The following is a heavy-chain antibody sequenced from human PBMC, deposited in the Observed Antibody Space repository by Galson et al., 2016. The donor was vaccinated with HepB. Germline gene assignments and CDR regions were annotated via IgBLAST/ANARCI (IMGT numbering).Heavy chain of an antibody. CDR1: GFTFSNFA. Sequence: SLRLSCAASGFTFSNFAMSWVRQAPGKGLEWVSAIGGGGGSPSYADSVKGRFTISRDNSKNTLYLEMNSLRAEDTAVYYCVKGWNRGSYQVDYWGQGTLVTVSS. D-gene: IGHD1-26*01. CDR2: IGGGGGSP. CDR3: VKGWNRGSYQVDY. J-gene: IGHJ4*02. V-gene: IGHV3-23*01.